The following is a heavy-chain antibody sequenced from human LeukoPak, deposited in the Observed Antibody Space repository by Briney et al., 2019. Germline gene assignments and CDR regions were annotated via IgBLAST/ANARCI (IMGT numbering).Heavy chain of an antibody. CDR2: IDKSSDPI. V-gene: IGHV3-21*05. Sequence: GGSLRLSCAASGMTFSITSMNWVRQAPGKGLEWISYIDKSSDPIYYADSVKGRFTISRDNAKNSLYLQMNSLRAEDTAVYYCARVGRYYDSSGYYNWGQGTLVTVSS. J-gene: IGHJ4*02. D-gene: IGHD3-22*01. CDR1: GMTFSITS. CDR3: ARVGRYYDSSGYYN.